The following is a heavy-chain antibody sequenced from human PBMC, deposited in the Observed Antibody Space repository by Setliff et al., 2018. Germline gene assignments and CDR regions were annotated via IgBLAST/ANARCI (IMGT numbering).Heavy chain of an antibody. V-gene: IGHV4-38-2*01. CDR1: GYSISSGYY. CDR3: ARGRAGHSGH. CDR2: IYHSGST. J-gene: IGHJ4*02. Sequence: TSETLSLTCAVSGYSISSGYYWGWIRQPPGKGLEWIGSIYHSGSTYYNPPLKSRVTISLDTSKNQFSMKVTSVTAADTAVYYCARGRAGHSGHWGQGTLVTVSS. D-gene: IGHD6-19*01.